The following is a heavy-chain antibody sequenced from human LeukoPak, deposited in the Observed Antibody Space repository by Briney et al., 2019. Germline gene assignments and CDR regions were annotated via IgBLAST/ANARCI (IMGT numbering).Heavy chain of an antibody. CDR3: ARRSVGVSDYFDY. CDR2: IYYSGST. Sequence: SETLSLTCTVSGGSISSYYWSWIRQPPGKGLEWIGYIYYSGSTNYNPSLKSRVTISVDTSKNQFSLKLSSVTAADTAVYYCARRSVGVSDYFDYWGQGTLVTVSS. J-gene: IGHJ4*02. D-gene: IGHD3-10*01. V-gene: IGHV4-59*08. CDR1: GGSISSYY.